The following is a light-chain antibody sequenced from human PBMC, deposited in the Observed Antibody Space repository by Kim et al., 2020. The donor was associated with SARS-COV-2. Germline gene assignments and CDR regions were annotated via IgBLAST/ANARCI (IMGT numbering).Light chain of an antibody. CDR1: QDSRNY. V-gene: IGKV1-17*01. Sequence: ASVGDRFTITCRASQDSRNYVGWYQQNPGRAPKRLIYGASSLQSGVPSRFSGSGSGTEFTLTISSLQPEYFATYFCLQHNTYPITFGQGTRLEIK. J-gene: IGKJ5*01. CDR2: GAS. CDR3: LQHNTYPIT.